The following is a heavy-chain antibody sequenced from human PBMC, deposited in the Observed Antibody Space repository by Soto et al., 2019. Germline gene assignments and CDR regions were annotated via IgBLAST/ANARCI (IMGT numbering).Heavy chain of an antibody. Sequence: QVQLVESGGGEVQPWRSLRLSCAASGFICSNYALHWVRQAPGKGLEWLAVISDDGKNVHYADSVKGRFTISRDNLKSTLYLQVSSLRPADTGRNSCAKGAGRTGGCDYRLDQWGQGTVVTVSS. J-gene: IGHJ5*02. CDR2: ISDDGKNV. D-gene: IGHD5-12*01. CDR3: AKGAGRTGGCDYRLDQ. V-gene: IGHV3-30*18. CDR1: GFICSNYA.